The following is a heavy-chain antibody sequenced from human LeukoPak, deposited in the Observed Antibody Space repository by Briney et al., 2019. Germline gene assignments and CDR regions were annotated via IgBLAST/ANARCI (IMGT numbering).Heavy chain of an antibody. CDR1: GFTVSSNC. V-gene: IGHV3-53*01. Sequence: PGGSLRLSCAASGFTVSSNCMNWVRQAPGKGLEWVSVIYGGGKTYYAEYVKGRFTLSKDNSKNMLFLQKDVLRVEDTAVYYCARDQATMIRNGFDVWGQGTTVTVSS. CDR2: IYGGGKT. CDR3: ARDQATMIRNGFDV. D-gene: IGHD3-10*01. J-gene: IGHJ6*02.